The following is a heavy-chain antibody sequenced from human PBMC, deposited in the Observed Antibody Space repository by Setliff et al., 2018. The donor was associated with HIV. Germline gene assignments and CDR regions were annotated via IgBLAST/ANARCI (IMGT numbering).Heavy chain of an antibody. CDR3: ARQPSSFLQPKDAFDI. D-gene: IGHD3-3*01. V-gene: IGHV5-51*01. CDR2: IYPGDSDT. Sequence: PGESLKISCKGSGYSFTTYWIGWVRQMPGKGLEWMGIIYPGDSDTKYIPSFQGQVLISADNSVNTAYLQWISLKASDSAMYYCARQPSSFLQPKDAFDIWGQGTKVTVSS. CDR1: GYSFTTYW. J-gene: IGHJ3*02.